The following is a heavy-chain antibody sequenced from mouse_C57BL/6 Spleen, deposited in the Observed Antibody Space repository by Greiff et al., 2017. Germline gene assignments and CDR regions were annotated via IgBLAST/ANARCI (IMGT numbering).Heavy chain of an antibody. CDR2: IYPGSGST. J-gene: IGHJ1*03. CDR1: GYTFTSYW. Sequence: VQLQQPGAELVKPGASVKMSCKASGYTFTSYWITWVKQRPGQGLEWIGDIYPGSGSTKYNEKFKSKATLTVDTSSSTAYMQLSSLTSEDSAVYYCARYYGSSNWYFDVWGTGTTVTVSS. D-gene: IGHD1-1*01. CDR3: ARYYGSSNWYFDV. V-gene: IGHV1-55*01.